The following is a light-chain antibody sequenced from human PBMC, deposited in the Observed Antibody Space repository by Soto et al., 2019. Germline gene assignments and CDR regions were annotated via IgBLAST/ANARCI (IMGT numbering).Light chain of an antibody. CDR1: QSVGNN. CDR2: GAS. V-gene: IGKV3-15*01. J-gene: IGKJ4*01. CDR3: QQYRNCPLT. Sequence: EIVMTQSPATLSVSPGERATLSCRASQSVGNNLAWYRQKSGQAPRLLIYGASTRATGIPARFSGSGSGTEFTRTIDSLQSDDFAVYLCQQYRNCPLTFGGGNKVEIK.